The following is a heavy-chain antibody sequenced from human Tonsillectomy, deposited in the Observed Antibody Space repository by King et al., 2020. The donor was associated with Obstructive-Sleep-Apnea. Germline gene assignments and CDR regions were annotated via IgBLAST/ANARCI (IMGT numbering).Heavy chain of an antibody. J-gene: IGHJ5*02. Sequence: VQLQQWGAGLLKPSETLSLTCAVYGGSFSGYYWSWIRQPPGKGLEWIGEINHSGSTTYNPSLKSRVTISVDTSKNQFSLQLSSVTAADTAVYYCAGFMLAGGRWFDPWGQGTLVTVSS. CDR2: INHSGST. CDR3: AGFMLAGGRWFDP. D-gene: IGHD2-8*01. V-gene: IGHV4-34*01. CDR1: GGSFSGYY.